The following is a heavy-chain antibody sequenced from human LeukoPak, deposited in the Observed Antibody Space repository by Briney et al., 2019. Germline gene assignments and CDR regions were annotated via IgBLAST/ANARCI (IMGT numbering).Heavy chain of an antibody. D-gene: IGHD6-13*01. Sequence: GGSLRLSCAASGFTFSNAWMSWVRQAPGKGLEWVGRIKSKTDGGTTDYAAPVKGRFTISRDDSKNTLYLQMNSLKTEDTAVYYCTTDLDSSSWYEGAFDIWGQGTMVTVSS. V-gene: IGHV3-15*01. CDR2: IKSKTDGGTT. CDR1: GFTFSNAW. CDR3: TTDLDSSSWYEGAFDI. J-gene: IGHJ3*02.